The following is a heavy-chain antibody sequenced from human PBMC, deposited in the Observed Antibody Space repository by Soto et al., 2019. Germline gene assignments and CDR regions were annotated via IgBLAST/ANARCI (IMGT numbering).Heavy chain of an antibody. V-gene: IGHV1-2*04. CDR2: INPNSGGT. D-gene: IGHD3-22*01. CDR3: ARGGIVVVMPEPGFDP. Sequence: EASVKVSCKASGYTFTGYYMHWVRQAPGQGLEWMGWINPNSGGTNYAQKFQGWVTMTRDTSISTAYMELSRLRSDDTAVYYCARGGIVVVMPEPGFDPGGKETLVTVS. J-gene: IGHJ5*02. CDR1: GYTFTGYY.